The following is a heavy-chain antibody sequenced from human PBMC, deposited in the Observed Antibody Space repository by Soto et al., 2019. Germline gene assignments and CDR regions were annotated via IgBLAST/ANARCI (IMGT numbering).Heavy chain of an antibody. V-gene: IGHV1-46*03. CDR1: GYTFTSYY. D-gene: IGHD1-1*01. CDR3: ASDGGTTEDAFDI. CDR2: INPSGGST. J-gene: IGHJ3*02. Sequence: ASVKVSCKASGYTFTSYYMHWVRQAPGQGLEWMGIINPSGGSTSYAQKFQGRVTMTRDTSTSTVYMELSSLRSEDTAVYYCASDGGTTEDAFDIWGQGTMVTVS.